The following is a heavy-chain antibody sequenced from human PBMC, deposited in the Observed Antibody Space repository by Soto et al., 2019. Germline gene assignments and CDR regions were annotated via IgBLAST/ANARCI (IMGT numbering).Heavy chain of an antibody. D-gene: IGHD3-3*01. V-gene: IGHV3-48*03. Sequence: EVQLVESGGGLVQPGGSLRLSCAASGFTFSSYEMNWVRQAPGKGLEWVSYISSSGSTIYYADSVKGRFTISRDNAKNSLYLQMNSLRAEDTAVYYCARDSLWIFGVVSSEKYYYYGMDVWGQGTTVTVSS. CDR3: ARDSLWIFGVVSSEKYYYYGMDV. CDR2: ISSSGSTI. CDR1: GFTFSSYE. J-gene: IGHJ6*02.